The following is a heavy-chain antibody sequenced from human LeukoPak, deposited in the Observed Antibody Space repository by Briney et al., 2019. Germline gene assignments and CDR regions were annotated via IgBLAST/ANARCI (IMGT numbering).Heavy chain of an antibody. CDR3: ARDTYGSDY. V-gene: IGHV1-46*01. Sequence: ASLKVPCKASGYTFSDHHMHWVPQAPGQGLEWMGKITPSDGSTTYAQKFQDRVTMTRDTSTSTVYMELNSLSSEDTAVYYCARDTYGSDYWGQGTLVIVSS. D-gene: IGHD3-10*01. CDR1: GYTFSDHH. CDR2: ITPSDGST. J-gene: IGHJ4*02.